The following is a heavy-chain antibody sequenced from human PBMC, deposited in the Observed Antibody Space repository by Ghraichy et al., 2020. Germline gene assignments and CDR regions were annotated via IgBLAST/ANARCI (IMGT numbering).Heavy chain of an antibody. CDR3: ATEAPVVTIGEYWYDH. D-gene: IGHD4-23*01. J-gene: IGHJ5*02. CDR2: IYSSGSA. Sequence: SETLSLTCTVSGGSMSGRFWSWVRQPAGKGLEWIGRIYSSGSANYNSSDNGRISVSIDTSKSQFSLRLTSVTAADTAVYYCATEAPVVTIGEYWYDHWGRRILVTVSS. CDR1: GGSMSGRF. V-gene: IGHV4-4*07.